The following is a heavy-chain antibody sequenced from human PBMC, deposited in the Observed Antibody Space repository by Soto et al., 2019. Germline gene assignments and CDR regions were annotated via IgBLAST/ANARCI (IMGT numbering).Heavy chain of an antibody. J-gene: IGHJ5*02. CDR2: IWYDGSNK. CDR3: ARAHIAAAGPIDP. CDR1: GFTFSSYG. V-gene: IGHV3-33*01. Sequence: GGSLRLSCAASGFTFSSYGMHWVRQAPGKGLEWVAVIWYDGSNKYYADSVKGRFTISRDNSKNTLYLQMNGLRAEDTAVYYCARAHIAAAGPIDPWGQGTLVTVSS. D-gene: IGHD6-13*01.